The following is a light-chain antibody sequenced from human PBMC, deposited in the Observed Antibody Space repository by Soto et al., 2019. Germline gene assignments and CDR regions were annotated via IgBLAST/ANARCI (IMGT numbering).Light chain of an antibody. CDR3: NSYTSSSTLYV. CDR2: DVS. Sequence: QSALTQPASVSGSPGQSISISCTGTSSEVGGYNYVSWYQQHPGKAPKLMIYDVSYRPSGVSNRFSGSKSGNTASLTISGLQAEDEADYYCNSYTSSSTLYVFGTGTKVTV. V-gene: IGLV2-14*01. CDR1: SSEVGGYNY. J-gene: IGLJ1*01.